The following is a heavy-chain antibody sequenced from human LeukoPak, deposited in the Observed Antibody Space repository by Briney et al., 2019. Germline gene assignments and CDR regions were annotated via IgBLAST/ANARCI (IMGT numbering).Heavy chain of an antibody. D-gene: IGHD2-21*01. CDR3: ATSVIGEYFDY. CDR2: FDPEDGET. J-gene: IGHJ4*02. V-gene: IGHV1-24*01. Sequence: ASVKVSCKVSGYTLTDFSMRWVRQAPGKGLEWMGGFDPEDGETIYAQKFQGRVTMTEDTSTDTAYMELSSLRSEDTAVYYCATSVIGEYFDYWGQGTLVTVAS. CDR1: GYTLTDFS.